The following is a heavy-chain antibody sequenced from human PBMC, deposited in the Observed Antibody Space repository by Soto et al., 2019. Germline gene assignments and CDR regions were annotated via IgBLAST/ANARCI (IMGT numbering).Heavy chain of an antibody. CDR2: LYLDDDK. CDR3: AHSVVAGLGYYFDY. CDR1: GFSLSTTRVA. D-gene: IGHD6-19*01. Sequence: QIPLKESGPTLVKPTQTLTLTYTFSGFSLSTTRVAVGWIRQPPGKSLEWLALLYLDDDKRYSPFLKSRLTLTKDTSKNQLVLTRTNMDPVDTATYYCAHSVVAGLGYYFDYWGQGTLGTVSS. V-gene: IGHV2-5*02. J-gene: IGHJ4*02.